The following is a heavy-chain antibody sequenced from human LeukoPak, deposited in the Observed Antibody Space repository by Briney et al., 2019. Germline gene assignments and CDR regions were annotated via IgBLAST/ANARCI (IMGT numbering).Heavy chain of an antibody. V-gene: IGHV1-18*04. Sequence: ASVTVSFTAAGYAFTIYDMHWVRQAPGQGLGWMGWSHIYKGNTNYSKKFQDRGTITTDTSTSTVYMEVRGLRSDDPATYYCARDVGITVADSFDPWGQGTLVTVSS. CDR1: GYAFTIYD. D-gene: IGHD6-13*01. CDR2: SHIYKGNT. J-gene: IGHJ5*02. CDR3: ARDVGITVADSFDP.